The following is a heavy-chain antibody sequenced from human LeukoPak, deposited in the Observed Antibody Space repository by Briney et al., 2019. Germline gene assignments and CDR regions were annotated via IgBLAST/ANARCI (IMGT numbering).Heavy chain of an antibody. Sequence: SETLSLTCTVSGGSISSYYWSWIRQPPGKGLEWIGYIYYSGSTNYNPSLKSRVTISVDTSKNQFSLKLSSVTAADTAVYYCARDCSSTSCYLGYMDVWGKGTTVTVSS. CDR1: GGSISSYY. CDR2: IYYSGST. V-gene: IGHV4-59*12. J-gene: IGHJ6*03. CDR3: ARDCSSTSCYLGYMDV. D-gene: IGHD2-2*01.